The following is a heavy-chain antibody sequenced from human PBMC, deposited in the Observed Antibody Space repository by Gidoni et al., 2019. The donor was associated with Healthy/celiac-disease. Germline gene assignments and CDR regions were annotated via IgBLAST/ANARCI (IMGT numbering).Heavy chain of an antibody. CDR1: GYSISSGYS. CDR2: IYHSGST. V-gene: IGHV4-38-2*02. CDR3: ARDAYYDFWSGYYTGDFDY. J-gene: IGHJ4*02. D-gene: IGHD3-3*01. Sequence: QVQLQESVPGLVKPSETLSPTCAVSGYSISSGYSWGWIRQPPGKGLEWIGSIYHSGSTYYNPSLKSRVTISVDTSKNQFSLKLSSVTAADTAVYYCARDAYYDFWSGYYTGDFDYWGQGTLVTVSS.